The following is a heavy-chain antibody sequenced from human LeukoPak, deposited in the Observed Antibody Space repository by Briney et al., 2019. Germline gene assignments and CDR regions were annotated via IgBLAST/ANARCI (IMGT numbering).Heavy chain of an antibody. J-gene: IGHJ6*03. V-gene: IGHV4-39*07. CDR1: GVSISSSSYY. D-gene: IGHD4-11*01. CDR3: ARDGGYSNPYYYYCYYMDF. CDR2: IYYSGST. Sequence: PSETLSLTCTVSGVSISSSSYYWGWIRQPPGKGLEWIGSIYYSGSTYYNPSLKSRVTISVDTSENHFSLKLSSVTAADTAVYYCARDGGYSNPYYYYCYYMDFWGKGTTVTVSS.